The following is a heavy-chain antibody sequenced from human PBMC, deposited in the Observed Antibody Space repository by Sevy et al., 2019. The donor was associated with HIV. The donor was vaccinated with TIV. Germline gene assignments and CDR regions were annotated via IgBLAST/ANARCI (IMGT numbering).Heavy chain of an antibody. Sequence: SETLSLTCTVSGGSISSYYWSWIRQPAGKGLEWIGRIYTSGSTNYNPSLKSRVTMSVDTSKNQFSLKLSSVTAADTAVDYCAGESPTVPLDAFDIWGQGTMVTVSS. CDR3: AGESPTVPLDAFDI. V-gene: IGHV4-4*07. D-gene: IGHD1-1*01. CDR2: IYTSGST. CDR1: GGSISSYY. J-gene: IGHJ3*02.